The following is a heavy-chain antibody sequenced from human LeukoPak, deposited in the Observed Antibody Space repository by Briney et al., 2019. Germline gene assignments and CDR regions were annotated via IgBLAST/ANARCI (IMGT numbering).Heavy chain of an antibody. V-gene: IGHV4-39*01. CDR3: ARAPFWVTTARPFYQ. J-gene: IGHJ4*02. Sequence: SETLSLTCTVSGGSISSSSYSWGWIRQPPGKGLEWIGSIYYSGSTYYNPSLKSRVTISVDTSKNQFSLKLSSVTAADTAVYYCARAPFWVTTARPFYQWGQGTLVTVSS. CDR1: GGSISSSSYS. D-gene: IGHD4-17*01. CDR2: IYYSGST.